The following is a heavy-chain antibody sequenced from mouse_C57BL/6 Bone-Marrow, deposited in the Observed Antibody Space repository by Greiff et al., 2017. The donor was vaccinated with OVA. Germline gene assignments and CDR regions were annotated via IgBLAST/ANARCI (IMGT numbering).Heavy chain of an antibody. CDR3: ARAGDDNYGWYFDV. Sequence: EVHLVESEGGLVQPGSSMKLSCTASGFTFSDYYMAWVRQVPEKGLEWVANINYDGSSTYYLDSLKSRFIISRDNAKNILYLQMSSLKSEDTATYYCARAGDDNYGWYFDVWGTGTTVTVSS. CDR2: INYDGSST. V-gene: IGHV5-16*01. D-gene: IGHD2-1*01. CDR1: GFTFSDYY. J-gene: IGHJ1*03.